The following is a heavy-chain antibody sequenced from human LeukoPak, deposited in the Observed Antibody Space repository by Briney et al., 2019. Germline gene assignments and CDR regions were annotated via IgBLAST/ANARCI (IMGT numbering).Heavy chain of an antibody. Sequence: SETLSLTCAVYGGSFSGYYWSWIRQPPGKGLEWIGEINHSGSTNYNPSLKSRVTISVDTSKNQFSLKLSSVTAADTAVYFCARAGWGYSGSYLMAFDYWGQGTLVTVSS. J-gene: IGHJ4*02. D-gene: IGHD1-26*01. CDR2: INHSGST. CDR3: ARAGWGYSGSYLMAFDY. CDR1: GGSFSGYY. V-gene: IGHV4-34*01.